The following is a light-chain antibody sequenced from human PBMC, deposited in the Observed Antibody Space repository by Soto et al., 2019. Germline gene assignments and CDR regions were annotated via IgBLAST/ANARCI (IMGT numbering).Light chain of an antibody. Sequence: EILMTQSPATLSVSPGERATVSCRASQSVSSNLAWYQQKPGQGPRLLIYGASTRATGIPARFSGSGSGTEFTLTISSLQSEDFAVYYCQQYSNWPSWTFGQGTKVEIK. CDR2: GAS. CDR3: QQYSNWPSWT. J-gene: IGKJ1*01. CDR1: QSVSSN. V-gene: IGKV3-15*01.